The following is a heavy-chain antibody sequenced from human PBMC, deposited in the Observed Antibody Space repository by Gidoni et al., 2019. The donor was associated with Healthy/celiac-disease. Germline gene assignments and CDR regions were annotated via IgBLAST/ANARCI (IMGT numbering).Heavy chain of an antibody. J-gene: IGHJ6*02. CDR1: GFTFSRYG. CDR2: IWYDGSNK. CDR3: AREVSGTYYDFWSGIGYHPAGGMDV. V-gene: IGHV3-33*01. Sequence: QVQLVESGGGVVQPGRSLRLSCAASGFTFSRYGMPWVRQAPGKGLEWVAVIWYDGSNKYYADSVKGRFTISRDNSKNTLYLQMNSLRAEDTAVYYCAREVSGTYYDFWSGIGYHPAGGMDVWGQGTTVTVSS. D-gene: IGHD3-3*01.